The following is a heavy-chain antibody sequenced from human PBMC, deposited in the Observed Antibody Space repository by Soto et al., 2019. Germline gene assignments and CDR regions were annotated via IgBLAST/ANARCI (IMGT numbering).Heavy chain of an antibody. CDR3: ARVTVAATPLSPANWFDP. V-gene: IGHV1-18*01. CDR1: GYTFTNFG. CDR2: ISAYNGNT. Sequence: GASVKVSCKASGYTFTNFGISWVRQAPGQGLEWMGWISAYNGNTNYAQKFQGRVTMTTDTSTSTAYMEVRSLRFDDTAVYYCARVTVAATPLSPANWFDPCGQGTLVTVSS. J-gene: IGHJ5*02. D-gene: IGHD2-15*01.